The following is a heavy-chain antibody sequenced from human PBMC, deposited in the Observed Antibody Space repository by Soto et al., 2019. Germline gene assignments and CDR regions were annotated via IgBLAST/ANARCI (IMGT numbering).Heavy chain of an antibody. Sequence: QLQLQESGSGLVKPSQTLSLTCAVSGGSISSGGYSWSWIRQPPGKGLEWIGYIYHSGSTYYNPSLKSRVTISVDRPNNHFSLTLSSVTAADTAVYYCATGAPVIAVAGTRDWYFDLWGRGTLVTVSS. D-gene: IGHD6-19*01. J-gene: IGHJ2*01. CDR3: ATGAPVIAVAGTRDWYFDL. CDR2: IYHSGST. CDR1: GGSISSGGYS. V-gene: IGHV4-30-2*01.